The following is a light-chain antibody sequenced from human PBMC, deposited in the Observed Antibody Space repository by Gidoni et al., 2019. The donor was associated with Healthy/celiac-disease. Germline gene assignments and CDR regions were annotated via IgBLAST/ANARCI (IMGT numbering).Light chain of an antibody. CDR3: QQRSNWPPIT. CDR2: DAS. Sequence: EIVLTQSPATLSLAPGERATLSCRARQSVSSYFAGYQQKPGQAPRLLLYDASNRATGIPARFSGSGSGTDFPLTISSLEPEDFAVYYCQQRSNWPPITFGQGTRLEIK. J-gene: IGKJ5*01. CDR1: QSVSSY. V-gene: IGKV3-11*01.